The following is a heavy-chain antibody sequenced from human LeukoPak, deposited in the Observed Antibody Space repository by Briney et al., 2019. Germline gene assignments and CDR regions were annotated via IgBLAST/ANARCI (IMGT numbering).Heavy chain of an antibody. CDR3: TKVADSGSYYRAFEL. J-gene: IGHJ3*01. CDR1: GFTFQDYA. Sequence: GYLRLSCAASGFTFQDYAMHWVRQAPGKGLECVALISGDGDPTSYTDSVKGRFTVYRDNSKTSLYLRMDSLTTEDTGLYYCTKVADSGSYYRAFELWGQGTMVTVSS. CDR2: ISGDGDPT. V-gene: IGHV3-43*02. D-gene: IGHD3-10*01.